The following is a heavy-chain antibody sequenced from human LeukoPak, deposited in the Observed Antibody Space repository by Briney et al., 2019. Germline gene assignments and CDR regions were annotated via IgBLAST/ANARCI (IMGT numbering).Heavy chain of an antibody. J-gene: IGHJ5*01. V-gene: IGHV1-2*02. Sequence: ASVKVSCKASGYIFTGYYMHWVRQAPGQGLEWMGCVNPNSGDTNYAQKFQGSVTMTRDTSISTVYMELSRLRSDDTAVYYCARASGSYWWFDSWGQGTLVTVSS. CDR3: ARASGSYWWFDS. CDR2: VNPNSGDT. CDR1: GYIFTGYY. D-gene: IGHD1-26*01.